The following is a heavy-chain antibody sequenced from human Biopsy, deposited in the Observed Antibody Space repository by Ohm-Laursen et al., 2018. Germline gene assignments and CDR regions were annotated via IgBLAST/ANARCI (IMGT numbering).Heavy chain of an antibody. J-gene: IGHJ4*02. Sequence: ASVKVSCKGSGGNFGSYTISWARQAPGQGLEWMGGIVPFFGTEEYAQKYQDRVTITADESTDTVYMELRSLRSEDTAVYYCAGDINNWNVNYWGQGTLVIVSS. V-gene: IGHV1-69*13. CDR2: IVPFFGTE. D-gene: IGHD1-20*01. CDR1: GGNFGSYT. CDR3: AGDINNWNVNY.